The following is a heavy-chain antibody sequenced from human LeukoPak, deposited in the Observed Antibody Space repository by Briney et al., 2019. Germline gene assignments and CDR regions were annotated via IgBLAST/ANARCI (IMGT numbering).Heavy chain of an antibody. D-gene: IGHD1-26*01. V-gene: IGHV4-4*02. CDR2: IYHSGST. Sequence: KPSETLSLTCAVSGGSISSTNWWSWVRQPPGKGLEWIGEIYHSGSTNYNPSLKSRVTISVDKSKNQFSLRLSSVTAADTAVYYCARGVTSPLDAFDIWGQGTMVTVSS. CDR1: GGSISSTNW. J-gene: IGHJ3*02. CDR3: ARGVTSPLDAFDI.